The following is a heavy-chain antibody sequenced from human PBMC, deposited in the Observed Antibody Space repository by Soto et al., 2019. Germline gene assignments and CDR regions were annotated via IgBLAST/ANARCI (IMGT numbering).Heavy chain of an antibody. J-gene: IGHJ4*02. CDR1: GFTFSSYA. CDR3: AKYSGGYYYSFLDY. V-gene: IGHV3-23*01. CDR2: ISDSGGST. Sequence: SLTLSCAASGFTFSSYAMSWVRQSPGKGLEWVSGISDSGGSTYYVDSVKGRFTISRDNSKNTLYLQMNSLRAEDTAVYYCAKYSGGYYYSFLDYWGQGTLVTVSS. D-gene: IGHD3-22*01.